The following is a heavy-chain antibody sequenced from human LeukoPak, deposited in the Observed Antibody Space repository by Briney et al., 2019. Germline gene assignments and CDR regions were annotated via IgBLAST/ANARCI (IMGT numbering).Heavy chain of an antibody. V-gene: IGHV1-18*01. Sequence: ASVKVPCKASGYTFTSYGISWVRQAPGQGLEWMGWISAYNGNTNYAQKLQGRVTMTTDTSTSTAYMELRSLRSDDTAVYYCARGNYYDSSGDAFDIWGQGTMVTVSS. D-gene: IGHD3-22*01. CDR3: ARGNYYDSSGDAFDI. CDR1: GYTFTSYG. J-gene: IGHJ3*02. CDR2: ISAYNGNT.